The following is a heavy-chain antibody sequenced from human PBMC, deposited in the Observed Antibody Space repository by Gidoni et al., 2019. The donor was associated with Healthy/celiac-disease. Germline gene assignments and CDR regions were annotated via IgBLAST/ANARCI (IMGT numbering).Heavy chain of an antibody. V-gene: IGHV4-59*01. CDR3: ARGGQYSSNLNRDYYYYGMDV. Sequence: QVQLPESGPGLVKPSETLSLTCTAAGGSISSYYWSWIRPPPGKGLEWIGYIYYSGSTNYNPSLTIRVTISVYTSKNQFSLKLSSVTAADTAVYYCARGGQYSSNLNRDYYYYGMDVWGQGTTVTVSS. D-gene: IGHD6-13*01. CDR2: IYYSGST. CDR1: GGSISSYY. J-gene: IGHJ6*02.